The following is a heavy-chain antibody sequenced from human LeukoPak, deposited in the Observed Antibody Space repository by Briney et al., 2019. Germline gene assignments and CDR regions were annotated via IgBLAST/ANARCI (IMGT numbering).Heavy chain of an antibody. CDR2: ISSSSSTI. J-gene: IGHJ3*02. D-gene: IGHD3-3*01. CDR3: ARSDSYYDFWGGYSSDAFDI. Sequence: GGSLRLSCAASGFTFSSYSMNWVRQAPGKGLEWVSYISSSSSTIYYADSVKGRFTISRDNAKNSLYLQMNSLRDEDTAVYYCARSDSYYDFWGGYSSDAFDIWGQGTMVTVSS. CDR1: GFTFSSYS. V-gene: IGHV3-48*02.